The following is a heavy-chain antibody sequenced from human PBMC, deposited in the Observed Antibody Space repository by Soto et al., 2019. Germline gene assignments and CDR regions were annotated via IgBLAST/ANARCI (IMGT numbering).Heavy chain of an antibody. Sequence: GESLKISCQGSGYSFTSHWIIWVRQMPGKGLEWMGIIYPSDSDTRYSPSFQGQVTISADKSISTAYLQWGSLKASDTAMYYCARAWCSGGSCYSGYWGQGTLVTVSS. CDR3: ARAWCSGGSCYSGY. D-gene: IGHD2-15*01. V-gene: IGHV5-51*01. CDR1: GYSFTSHW. J-gene: IGHJ4*02. CDR2: IYPSDSDT.